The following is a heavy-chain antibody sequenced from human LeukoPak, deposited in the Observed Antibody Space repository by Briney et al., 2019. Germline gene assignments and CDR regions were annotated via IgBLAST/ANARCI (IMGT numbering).Heavy chain of an antibody. Sequence: PGRSLRLSCAASGFTFSIYAMHWVRQAPGKGLEWVAVISYDGSDKYYADSVKGRFTSSRDNSKNTLYLQMNSLRAEDTAVYYCAKFSIDIVVVPAAYFDYWGQGTLVTVSS. CDR2: ISYDGSDK. V-gene: IGHV3-30*04. CDR1: GFTFSIYA. CDR3: AKFSIDIVVVPAAYFDY. J-gene: IGHJ4*02. D-gene: IGHD2-2*01.